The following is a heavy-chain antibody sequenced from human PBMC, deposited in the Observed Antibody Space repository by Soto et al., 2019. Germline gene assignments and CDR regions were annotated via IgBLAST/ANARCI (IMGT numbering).Heavy chain of an antibody. CDR1: GYTFTGYY. CDR2: INPNSGGT. Sequence: ASVKVSCKASGYTFTGYYMHWVRQAPGQGLEWMGWINPNSGGTNYAQKFQGWVTMTRDTSISTAYMELSRLRSDDTAVYYCARKMATVTTQYYYYYGMDVWGQGTTVTVSS. CDR3: ARKMATVTTQYYYYYGMDV. J-gene: IGHJ6*02. V-gene: IGHV1-2*04. D-gene: IGHD4-17*01.